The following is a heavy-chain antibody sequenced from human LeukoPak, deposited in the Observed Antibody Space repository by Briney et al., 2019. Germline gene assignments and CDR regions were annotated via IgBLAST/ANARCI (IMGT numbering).Heavy chain of an antibody. CDR3: ARERGRTGDSFIRAFDI. CDR2: INPSGGST. V-gene: IGHV1-46*01. Sequence: GASVKVSCKASGYTFTSYYMHWVRQAPGQGLEWMGIINPSGGSTSYAQKFQGRVTMTRDTSTSTVYMELSSLRSEDTAVYYCARERGRTGDSFIRAFDIWGQGTMVTVSS. D-gene: IGHD7-27*01. J-gene: IGHJ3*02. CDR1: GYTFTSYY.